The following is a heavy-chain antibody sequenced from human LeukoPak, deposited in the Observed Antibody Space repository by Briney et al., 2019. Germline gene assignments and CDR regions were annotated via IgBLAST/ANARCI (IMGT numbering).Heavy chain of an antibody. CDR1: GYSFTSYW. D-gene: IGHD4-17*01. CDR3: ARGSETTVTPLDY. Sequence: GESLKISCKGSGYSFTSYWIGWVRHMPGKGLEGMGLIYTGDSDTRYSPSFQGQVTISADKSISTAYLQWSSLKASDTAMYYCARGSETTVTPLDYWGQGTLVTVSS. V-gene: IGHV5-51*01. J-gene: IGHJ4*02. CDR2: IYTGDSDT.